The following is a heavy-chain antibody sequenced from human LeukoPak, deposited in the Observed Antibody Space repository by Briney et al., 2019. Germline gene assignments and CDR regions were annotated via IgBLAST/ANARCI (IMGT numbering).Heavy chain of an antibody. D-gene: IGHD3-3*01. CDR2: IKPDGSAV. V-gene: IGHV3-7*01. CDR1: GLTFNIYW. CDR3: AGDRAQYYDDSFDI. Sequence: GGSLRLSCAASGLTFNIYWMSWIRQPPGKGLEWVANIKPDGSAVYYLDSLKGRFTISRDNAQNSVFLQKNTLRVENTAVYSCAGDRAQYYDDSFDIWGQGTMVTVSS. J-gene: IGHJ3*02.